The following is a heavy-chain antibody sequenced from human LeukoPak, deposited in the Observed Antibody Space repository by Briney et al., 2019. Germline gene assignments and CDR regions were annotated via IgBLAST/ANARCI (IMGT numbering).Heavy chain of an antibody. V-gene: IGHV3-48*04. Sequence: GGSLRLSCAASGFTLTSDSMNWVRQAPGKGLEWISCISSGATTTYYADSVKGRFTISRDNAKNTLFLQMNSLRVDDTAVYYCAKGTVGAKYWGQGTLVIVSS. CDR1: GFTLTSDS. D-gene: IGHD1-26*01. CDR2: ISSGATTT. J-gene: IGHJ4*02. CDR3: AKGTVGAKY.